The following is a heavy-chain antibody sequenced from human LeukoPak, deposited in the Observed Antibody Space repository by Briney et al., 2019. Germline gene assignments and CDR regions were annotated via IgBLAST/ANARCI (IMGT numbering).Heavy chain of an antibody. D-gene: IGHD5-18*01. V-gene: IGHV4-39*07. CDR1: GGSISSSSHY. Sequence: TSETLSLTCTVSGGSISSSSHYWGWIRQPQGKELEWIVSIYYSGSTYYNPSLKSRVAISVDTTKNQFSLILSSVTAADTAVYYCARWTQLWSTGRAYFDYWGQGTLVTVSS. CDR2: IYYSGST. CDR3: ARWTQLWSTGRAYFDY. J-gene: IGHJ4*02.